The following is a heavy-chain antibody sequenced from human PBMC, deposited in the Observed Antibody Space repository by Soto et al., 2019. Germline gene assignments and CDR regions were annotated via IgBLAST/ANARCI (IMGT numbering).Heavy chain of an antibody. CDR3: ASSRTVYCSGGSCYDY. CDR1: GYSFTSYW. Sequence: GESLKISCKGSGYSFTSYWIGWVRQMPGKVLEWMGIIYPGDSDTRYSPSFQGQVTISADKSISTAHLQWSSLKASDTAMYYCASSRTVYCSGGSCYDYWGQGTLVTVSS. J-gene: IGHJ4*02. CDR2: IYPGDSDT. D-gene: IGHD2-15*01. V-gene: IGHV5-51*01.